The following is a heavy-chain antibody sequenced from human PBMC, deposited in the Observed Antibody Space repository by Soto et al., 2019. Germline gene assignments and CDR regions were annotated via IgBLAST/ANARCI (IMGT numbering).Heavy chain of an antibody. CDR1: GGSFSGYY. D-gene: IGHD3-10*01. CDR3: ARGRVYGGYYGSGSYYNPYYYYGMDV. CDR2: INHSGST. Sequence: PSETLSLTCAVYGGSFSGYYWSWIRQPPGKGLEWIGEINHSGSTNYNPSLKSRVTISVDTSKNQFSLKLSSVTAADTAVYYCARGRVYGGYYGSGSYYNPYYYYGMDVWGQGTTVTVSS. V-gene: IGHV4-34*01. J-gene: IGHJ6*02.